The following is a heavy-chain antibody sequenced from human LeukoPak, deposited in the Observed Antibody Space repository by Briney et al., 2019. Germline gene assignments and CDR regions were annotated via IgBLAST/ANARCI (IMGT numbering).Heavy chain of an antibody. D-gene: IGHD4-17*01. J-gene: IGHJ5*02. CDR2: IYYSGST. CDR3: ARGVLPQTQLAETTEHWFDP. CDR1: GGSISSYY. Sequence: SETLSLTCTVSGGSISSYYWSWIRQPPGKGLEWIGYIYYSGSTNYNPSLKSRVTISVDTSKNQFSLKLSSVTAADTAVYYCARGVLPQTQLAETTEHWFDPWGQGTLVTVSS. V-gene: IGHV4-59*01.